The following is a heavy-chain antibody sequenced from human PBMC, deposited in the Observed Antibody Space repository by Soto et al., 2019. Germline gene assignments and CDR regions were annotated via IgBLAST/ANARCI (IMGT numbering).Heavy chain of an antibody. V-gene: IGHV1-69*13. CDR3: ARSIDSSGYYLNYYYYGMDV. J-gene: IGHJ6*02. Sequence: SVKVSCKASGGTFSSYAISWVRQAPGQGLEWMGGIIPIFGTANYAQKFQGRVTITADESTSTAYMELSSLRSEDTAVYYCARSIDSSGYYLNYYYYGMDVWGQGTTVTVSS. CDR2: IIPIFGTA. D-gene: IGHD3-22*01. CDR1: GGTFSSYA.